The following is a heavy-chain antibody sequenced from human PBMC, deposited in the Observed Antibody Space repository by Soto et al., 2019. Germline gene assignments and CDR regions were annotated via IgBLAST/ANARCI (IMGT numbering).Heavy chain of an antibody. CDR1: GYSFTSYW. CDR2: IYPGDSDT. V-gene: IGHV5-51*01. D-gene: IGHD2-21*02. Sequence: RGESLKISCKGSGYSFTSYWIGWVRQMPGKGLEWMGIIYPGDSDTRYSPSFQGQVTISADKSISTAYLQWSSLKASDTAMYYCARLAYCGGDCDPNAFDIWGQGTMVTVSS. J-gene: IGHJ3*02. CDR3: ARLAYCGGDCDPNAFDI.